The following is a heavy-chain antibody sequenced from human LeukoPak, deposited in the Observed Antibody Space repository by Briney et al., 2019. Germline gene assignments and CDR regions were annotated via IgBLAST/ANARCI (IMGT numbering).Heavy chain of an antibody. V-gene: IGHV3-21*01. Sequence: GGSLRLSCEASGFTFTTYSMTWVRQAPGKGLEWVSIISSGSSAIFSADALKGRFTISRDDAKNLLYLDMNSLRAEDTAVYYCASPQKDSSGYYPFDYWGQGTLVTVSS. CDR1: GFTFTTYS. CDR2: ISSGSSAI. CDR3: ASPQKDSSGYYPFDY. J-gene: IGHJ4*02. D-gene: IGHD3-22*01.